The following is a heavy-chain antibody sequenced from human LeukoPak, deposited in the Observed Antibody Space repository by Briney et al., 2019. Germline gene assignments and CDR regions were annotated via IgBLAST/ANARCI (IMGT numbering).Heavy chain of an antibody. CDR3: ARSAFFYYYMDV. J-gene: IGHJ6*03. CDR1: GGSINSYY. CDR2: IYNSGIT. V-gene: IGHV4-59*08. Sequence: SETLSLTCTASGGSINSYYWTWIRQPPGKGLEWIGYIYNSGITKYNPSLKSRVTITLETSENQFSLKLSSVTAADTAVYYCARSAFFYYYMDVWGKGTTVTVSS.